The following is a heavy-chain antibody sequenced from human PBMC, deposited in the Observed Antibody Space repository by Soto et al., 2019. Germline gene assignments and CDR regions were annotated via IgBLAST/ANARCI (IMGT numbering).Heavy chain of an antibody. J-gene: IGHJ4*02. D-gene: IGHD3-22*01. CDR3: AKASPYTYSSGYYSELHFFDY. CDR1: GGSIGGFG. CDR2: VYYTGST. V-gene: IGHV4-59*13. Sequence: PSETLSLTCTVSGGSIGGFGCSWIRLRRGTGVGWIGYVYYTGSTNYNHSLKSRVSISVDTSKRHSSLKLSSVTAADTAVYYCAKASPYTYSSGYYSELHFFDYWGQGSQVTVSS.